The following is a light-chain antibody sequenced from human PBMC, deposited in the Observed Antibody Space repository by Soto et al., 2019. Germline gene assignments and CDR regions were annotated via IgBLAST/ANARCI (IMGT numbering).Light chain of an antibody. V-gene: IGLV1-44*01. CDR1: SSIIVPNS. CDR2: GNY. J-gene: IGLJ3*02. CDR3: AAWDDSLNVWV. Sequence: QSVLTQPPSASGTPGQRVTISCSGGSSIIVPNSMNWYQQLPGRAPKLLIFGNYQRPSGVPDRFSGSKSGTSASLAISGLQSDDEADYYCAAWDDSLNVWVFGGGTKLTVL.